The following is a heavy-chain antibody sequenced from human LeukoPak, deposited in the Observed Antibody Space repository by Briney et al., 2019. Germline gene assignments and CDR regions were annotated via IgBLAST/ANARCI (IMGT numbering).Heavy chain of an antibody. CDR3: ARRWGSSTSYHGAFDI. V-gene: IGHV4-59*08. CDR2: IYYSGST. Sequence: SETLSLTCTVSGGSISSYYWSWIRQPPGKGLEWIGSIYYSGSTNYNPSLRGRVTISVDTSKNQFSLKLSSVTAADTALYYCARRWGSSTSYHGAFDIWGQGTMVTVSS. CDR1: GGSISSYY. J-gene: IGHJ3*02. D-gene: IGHD2-2*01.